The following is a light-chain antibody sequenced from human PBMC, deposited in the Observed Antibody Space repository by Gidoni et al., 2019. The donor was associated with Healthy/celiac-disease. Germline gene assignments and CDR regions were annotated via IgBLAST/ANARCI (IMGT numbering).Light chain of an antibody. V-gene: IGLV2-14*03. CDR2: DVS. J-gene: IGLJ1*01. Sequence: QSALTPPASVSGSPGQSLTISCTGTSSDVGGYNYVSWYQQPPGKAPKLMIYDVSNRPSGVSNRFSGSKSGNTASLTISGLQAEDEADYYCSSYTSSSTPFYVFGTGTKVTV. CDR3: SSYTSSSTPFYV. CDR1: SSDVGGYNY.